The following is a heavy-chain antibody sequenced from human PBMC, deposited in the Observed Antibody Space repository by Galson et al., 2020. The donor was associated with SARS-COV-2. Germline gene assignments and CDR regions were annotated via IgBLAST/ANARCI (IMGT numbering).Heavy chain of an antibody. CDR3: ARDGYSYGLGFDY. V-gene: IGHV3-33*01. CDR1: GFTFSSYG. D-gene: IGHD5-18*01. CDR2: IWYDGSNK. J-gene: IGHJ4*02. Sequence: GESLKIPCAASGFTFSSYGMHWVRQAPGKGLEWVAVIWYDGSNKYYADSVKGRFTISRDNSKNTLYLQMNSLRAEDTAVYYCARDGYSYGLGFDYWGQGTLVTVSS.